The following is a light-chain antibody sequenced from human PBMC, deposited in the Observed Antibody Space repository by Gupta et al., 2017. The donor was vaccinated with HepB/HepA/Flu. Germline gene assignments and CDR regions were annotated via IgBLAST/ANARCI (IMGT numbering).Light chain of an antibody. CDR1: QSISSY. J-gene: IGKJ2*04. V-gene: IGKV1-39*01. CDR2: AAS. CDR3: QQSYSTPMCS. Sequence: DVQMTESPCSVSECVGDRVTITCRASQSISSYLNWYQQKPGKAPKLLIYAASSLQSGVPSRFSGSASGTDFTLTISSLQPEDFATYYCQQSYSTPMCSFGQGTKLEIK.